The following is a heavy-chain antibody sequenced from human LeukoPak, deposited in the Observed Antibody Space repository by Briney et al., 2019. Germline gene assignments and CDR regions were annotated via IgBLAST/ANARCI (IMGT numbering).Heavy chain of an antibody. D-gene: IGHD2-15*01. V-gene: IGHV3-49*03. CDR2: IKSKAYGATT. CDR3: TREIARVVDY. Sequence: GGSLRLSCAASGFTFGDYDVSWFRQAPGKWLEWVGFIKSKAYGATTEYAASVKGRFSISRDDSKSIAYLQMNSLKTEDTSVYYCTREIARVVDYWGQGTLVTVSS. J-gene: IGHJ4*02. CDR1: GFTFGDYD.